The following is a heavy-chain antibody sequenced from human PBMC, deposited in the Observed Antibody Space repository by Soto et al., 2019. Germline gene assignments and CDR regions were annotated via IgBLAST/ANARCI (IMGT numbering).Heavy chain of an antibody. Sequence: ASVKVSCKASGYTFTSYAMHWVRQAPGQRLEWMGWINAGNGNTKYSQKFQGRVTITRDTSASTAYMELSSLRSEDTAVYYCARGPTIFGVVIPYYFDYWGQGTLVTVSS. CDR3: ARGPTIFGVVIPYYFDY. CDR2: INAGNGNT. D-gene: IGHD3-3*01. CDR1: GYTFTSYA. V-gene: IGHV1-3*01. J-gene: IGHJ4*02.